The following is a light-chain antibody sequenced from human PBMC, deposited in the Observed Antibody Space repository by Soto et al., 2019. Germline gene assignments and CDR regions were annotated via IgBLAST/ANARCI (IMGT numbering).Light chain of an antibody. CDR2: EGS. CDR3: CSYAGSSIL. J-gene: IGLJ2*01. Sequence: QSALTQPASVSGSPGQSITISCTGTSSDVGSYNLVSWYQQHPGKAPKLMIYEGSKRPSGVSNRFSGSKSGNTASLTISGLQAEDEADYYSCSYAGSSILFGGGTKLTVL. CDR1: SSDVGSYNL. V-gene: IGLV2-23*01.